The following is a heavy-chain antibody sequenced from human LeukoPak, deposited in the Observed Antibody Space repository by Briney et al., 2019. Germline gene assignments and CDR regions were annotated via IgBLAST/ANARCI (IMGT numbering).Heavy chain of an antibody. V-gene: IGHV3-23*01. Sequence: GGSLRLSCAASGFTFSSYAMSWVRQAPGKGLEWVSAISGSGGSTYYADSVKGRFTISRDNSKNTLYLQMNSLRAEDTAVYYCAKNPSGSYMPYYFDYWGQGTLVTVSS. D-gene: IGHD1-26*01. CDR1: GFTFSSYA. J-gene: IGHJ4*02. CDR3: AKNPSGSYMPYYFDY. CDR2: ISGSGGST.